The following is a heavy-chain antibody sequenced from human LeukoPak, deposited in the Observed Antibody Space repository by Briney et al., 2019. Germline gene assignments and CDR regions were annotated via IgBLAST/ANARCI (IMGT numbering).Heavy chain of an antibody. Sequence: GGSLRLSCAASGFTFSSYNMNWVRQAPGKGLEWVSSISSSSSYIYYADSVKGRFTISRDNAKNSLYLQMNSLRAEDTAVYYCAREQQPVPLDYWGQGTLVTVSS. D-gene: IGHD6-13*01. CDR1: GFTFSSYN. V-gene: IGHV3-21*01. CDR3: AREQQPVPLDY. J-gene: IGHJ4*02. CDR2: ISSSSSYI.